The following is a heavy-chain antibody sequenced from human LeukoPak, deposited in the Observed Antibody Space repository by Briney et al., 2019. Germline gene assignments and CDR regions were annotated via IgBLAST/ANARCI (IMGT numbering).Heavy chain of an antibody. J-gene: IGHJ4*02. Sequence: MXXXXXXPXKGLXXVXVISYDGSNKYYADSVKGRFTISRDNSKNTLYLQMNSLRAEDTAVYYCARGQNGGISIDYWGQGTLVTVSS. V-gene: IGHV3-30-3*01. D-gene: IGHD3-16*01. CDR3: ARGQNGGISIDY. CDR2: ISYDGSNK.